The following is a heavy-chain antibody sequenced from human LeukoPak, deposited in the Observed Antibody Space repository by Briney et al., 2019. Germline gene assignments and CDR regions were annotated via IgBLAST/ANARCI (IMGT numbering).Heavy chain of an antibody. CDR3: ARAVVGATTAFDY. D-gene: IGHD1-26*01. CDR1: GGTFSSYA. J-gene: IGHJ4*02. V-gene: IGHV1-69*13. Sequence: SAKVSCKASGGTFSSYAISWVRQAPGQGLEWMGGIIPIFGTANYAQKFQGRVTITADESTSTAYMGLSSLRSEDTAVYYCARAVVGATTAFDYWGQGTLVTVSS. CDR2: IIPIFGTA.